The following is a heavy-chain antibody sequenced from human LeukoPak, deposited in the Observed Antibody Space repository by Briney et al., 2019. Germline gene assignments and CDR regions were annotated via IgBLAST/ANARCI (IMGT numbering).Heavy chain of an antibody. J-gene: IGHJ4*02. CDR1: GFTFSSYW. V-gene: IGHV3-74*01. Sequence: GGSLRLSCAASGFTFSSYWMHWVRQAPGKGLVWVSRINTDGSSTSYADSVKGRFTISRDNAKNTLYLQMNSLRAEDTAVYYCAKELGLTLPFDCWGQGTLVTVSS. CDR3: AKELGLTLPFDC. CDR2: INTDGSST. D-gene: IGHD3-16*01.